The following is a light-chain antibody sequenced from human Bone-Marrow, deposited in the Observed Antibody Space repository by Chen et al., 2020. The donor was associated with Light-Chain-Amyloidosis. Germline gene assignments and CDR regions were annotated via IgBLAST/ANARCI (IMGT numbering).Light chain of an antibody. CDR1: RSNIGAPYD. Sequence: QSVLTQPPSVSGAPGQRVTLPCPGSRSNIGAPYDVHWYQQLPGTAPKLLIYGNNNRPSGVPDRFSGSKSGSSASLAITGLRADDEADYYCQSYDTRLRGSVFGGGTRLTVL. J-gene: IGLJ2*01. CDR2: GNN. V-gene: IGLV1-40*01. CDR3: QSYDTRLRGSV.